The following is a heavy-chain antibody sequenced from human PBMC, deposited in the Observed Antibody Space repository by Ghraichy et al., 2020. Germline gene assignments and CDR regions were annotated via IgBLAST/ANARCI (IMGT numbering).Heavy chain of an antibody. V-gene: IGHV4-30-4*01. CDR1: GGSISSGDYY. J-gene: IGHJ2*01. D-gene: IGHD3-10*01. CDR2: IYYSGST. CDR3: ARDLVPRRGWGGWYFDL. Sequence: SETLSLTCTVSGGSISSGDYYWSWIRQPPGKGLEWIGYIYYSGSTYYNPSLKSRVTISVDTSKNQFSLKLSSVTAADTAVYYCARDLVPRRGWGGWYFDLWGRGTLVTVSS.